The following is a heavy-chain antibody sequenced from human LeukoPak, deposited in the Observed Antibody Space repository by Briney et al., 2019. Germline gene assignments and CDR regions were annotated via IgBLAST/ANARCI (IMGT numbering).Heavy chain of an antibody. V-gene: IGHV1-69*05. Sequence: GASVKVSCKASGGTFSSYAISWVRQAPGQGLEWMGGIIPIFGTANYAQKFQGRVTITTDESTSTAYMELSSLRSEDTAVYYCARESVDTAMTFDYWGQGTLVTVSS. J-gene: IGHJ4*02. CDR3: ARESVDTAMTFDY. CDR2: IIPIFGTA. D-gene: IGHD5-18*01. CDR1: GGTFSSYA.